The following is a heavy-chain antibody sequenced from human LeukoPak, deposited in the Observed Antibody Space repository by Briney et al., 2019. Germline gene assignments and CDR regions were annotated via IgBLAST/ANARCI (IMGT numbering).Heavy chain of an antibody. Sequence: GGSLRLSCAASGFTFSSYGMHWVRQAPGKGLEWVAVMSYDGNNKYYADSVKGRFTISRDNSKNTLYLQMNSLRAEDTAVYYCAKNWGSGWFFEYWGQRTLVTVSS. J-gene: IGHJ4*02. CDR2: MSYDGNNK. V-gene: IGHV3-30*18. CDR3: AKNWGSGWFFEY. D-gene: IGHD6-19*01. CDR1: GFTFSSYG.